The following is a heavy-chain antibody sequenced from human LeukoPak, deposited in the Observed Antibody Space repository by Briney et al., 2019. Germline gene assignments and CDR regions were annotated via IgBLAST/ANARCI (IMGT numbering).Heavy chain of an antibody. CDR1: RYSISSGYY. CDR2: IYHSGRT. Sequence: SETLSLTCAVSRYSISSGYYWGWIRQPPGKGLEWIGSIYHSGRTYYNPSLKSRVTISLDTSKNQFSLKLSSVTAADTAVYYCARQLVGYYDFWSGKRGAFDIWGQGTMVTVSS. V-gene: IGHV4-38-2*01. CDR3: ARQLVGYYDFWSGKRGAFDI. J-gene: IGHJ3*02. D-gene: IGHD3-3*01.